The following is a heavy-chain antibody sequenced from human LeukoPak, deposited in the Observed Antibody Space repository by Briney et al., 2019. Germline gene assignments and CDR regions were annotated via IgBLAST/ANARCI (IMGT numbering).Heavy chain of an antibody. CDR3: ARDSLVVAATYYYYYMDV. V-gene: IGHV3-21*01. CDR2: ISSSSSYI. D-gene: IGHD2-15*01. Sequence: GGSLRLSCAAAGFTFRSYSMNWVRQAPGKWLEWVSSISSSSSYIYYADSVKGRFTISRDNAKNSLYLQMNSLRAEDTAVYYCARDSLVVAATYYYYYMDVWGKGTTVTVSS. CDR1: GFTFRSYS. J-gene: IGHJ6*03.